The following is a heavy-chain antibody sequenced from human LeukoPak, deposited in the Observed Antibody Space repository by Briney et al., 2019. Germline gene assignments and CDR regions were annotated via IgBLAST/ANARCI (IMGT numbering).Heavy chain of an antibody. Sequence: SETLSLTCTVSGGSISSYYWSWIRQPAGKGLEWIGRIYTSGSTNYNPSLKSRVTMSVDTSKNQFSLKLSSVTAADTAVYYCAREGKNYDILTGYYNCWFDPWGQGTLVTVSS. CDR1: GGSISSYY. V-gene: IGHV4-4*07. CDR3: AREGKNYDILTGYYNCWFDP. CDR2: IYTSGST. D-gene: IGHD3-9*01. J-gene: IGHJ5*02.